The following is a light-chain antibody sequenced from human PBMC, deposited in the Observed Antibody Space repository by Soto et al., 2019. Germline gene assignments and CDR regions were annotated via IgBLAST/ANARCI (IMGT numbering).Light chain of an antibody. CDR3: QMCDSAHALT. CDR2: AAS. CDR1: QDIAKF. Sequence: DIQMTQSPSSLSASVGDRVTITCRASQDIAKFLAWYQQKPGNVPKLLIYAASTLQSGVPSRFSGSGSGTDFSLTITGLQPEDVATYYCQMCDSAHALTFGGGTKIEIK. J-gene: IGKJ4*01. V-gene: IGKV1-27*01.